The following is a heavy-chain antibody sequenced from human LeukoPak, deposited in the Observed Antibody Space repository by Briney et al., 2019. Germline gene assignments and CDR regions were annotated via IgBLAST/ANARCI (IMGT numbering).Heavy chain of an antibody. CDR1: GFTFSNYA. CDR3: AKGTRSSPNDAADI. J-gene: IGHJ3*02. Sequence: PGGSLRLSCAASGFTFSNYAMSWVRQAPGKGLEWVSAIIGSGGTTYYTNSVKGGFTISRDNSKNTLYLQMNSLRAEDTAVYYCAKGTRSSPNDAADIWGQGTMVTVSS. D-gene: IGHD1-26*01. CDR2: IIGSGGTT. V-gene: IGHV3-23*01.